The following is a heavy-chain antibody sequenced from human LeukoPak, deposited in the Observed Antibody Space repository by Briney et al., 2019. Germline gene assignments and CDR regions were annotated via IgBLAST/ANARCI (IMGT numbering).Heavy chain of an antibody. Sequence: PGRPLRLSCATSGFSFRNYGMHWVRQAPGKGLEWVAVIWFDGSNKYYADSVKGRFTISRDNSKNTLYLQMDSLSPEDTAVYYCGAGVYFFDYWGQGTLVTVSS. CDR2: IWFDGSNK. D-gene: IGHD6-19*01. V-gene: IGHV3-33*01. CDR1: GFSFRNYG. J-gene: IGHJ4*02. CDR3: GAGVYFFDY.